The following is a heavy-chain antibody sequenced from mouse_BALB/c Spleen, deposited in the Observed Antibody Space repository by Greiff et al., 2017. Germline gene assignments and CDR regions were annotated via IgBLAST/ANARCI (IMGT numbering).Heavy chain of an antibody. CDR1: GFTFSSFG. D-gene: IGHD1-1*02. V-gene: IGHV5-17*02. Sequence: EVQLVESGGGLVQPGGSRKLSCAASGFTFSSFGMHWVRQAPEKGLEWVAYISSGSSTIYYADTVKGRFTISRDNPKNTLFLQMTSLRSEDTAMYYCARSRHGSHPYYIDYWGQGTTLTVSS. CDR3: ARSRHGSHPYYIDY. J-gene: IGHJ2*01. CDR2: ISSGSSTI.